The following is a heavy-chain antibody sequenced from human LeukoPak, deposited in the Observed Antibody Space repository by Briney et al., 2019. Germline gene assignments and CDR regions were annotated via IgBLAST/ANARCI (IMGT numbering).Heavy chain of an antibody. CDR3: ARVGYYGSGGHRWFDP. CDR1: GYTFTSYG. D-gene: IGHD3-10*01. CDR2: ISAYNGNT. V-gene: IGHV1-18*01. Sequence: GASVKVSCKASGYTFTSYGISWVRQAPGQGLEWMGWISAYNGNTNYAQKLQGRVTMTTDTSTSTAYMELRSLRSDDTAVYYCARVGYYGSGGHRWFDPWGQGTLVTVSS. J-gene: IGHJ5*02.